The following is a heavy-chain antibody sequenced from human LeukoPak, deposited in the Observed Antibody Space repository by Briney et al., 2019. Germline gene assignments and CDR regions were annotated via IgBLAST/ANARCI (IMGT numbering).Heavy chain of an antibody. Sequence: SETLSLTCTVSGGSISSSSYYWGWIRQPPGKGLEWIGSIYYSGSTYYNPSLKSRVTISVDTSKNQFSLKLSSVTAADTAVYYCARVKYSSSSLFDYWGQGTLVTVSS. CDR3: ARVKYSSSSLFDY. J-gene: IGHJ4*02. CDR2: IYYSGST. V-gene: IGHV4-39*01. D-gene: IGHD6-6*01. CDR1: GGSISSSSYY.